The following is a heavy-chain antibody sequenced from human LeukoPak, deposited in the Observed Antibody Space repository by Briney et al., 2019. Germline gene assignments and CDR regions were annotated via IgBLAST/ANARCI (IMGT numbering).Heavy chain of an antibody. CDR1: GDSISSGDYY. J-gene: IGHJ4*02. D-gene: IGHD2-21*01. Sequence: PSQTLSLTCTVSGDSISSGDYYWSWIRQPAGKGLEWIGRISSSGSTNYNPSLKSRVTISVDTPKNQFSLKLSSVTAADTAVYYCARGLHISVRAPPDFWGQGTLVTVSS. CDR2: ISSSGST. CDR3: ARGLHISVRAPPDF. V-gene: IGHV4-61*02.